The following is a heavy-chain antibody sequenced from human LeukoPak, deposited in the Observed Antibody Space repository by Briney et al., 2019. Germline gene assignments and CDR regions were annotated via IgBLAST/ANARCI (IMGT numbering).Heavy chain of an antibody. CDR1: GGSISCYY. J-gene: IGHJ4*02. D-gene: IGHD5-18*01. CDR3: ARGGEGYSYAYFDY. Sequence: KPSETLSLTCTVSGGSISCYYWSWIRQPPGRGLEWIGYIYYSGSTNYNPSLKSRVTISVDTSKNQFSLKLSSATAANTAVYYCARGGEGYSYAYFDYWGQGTLVTVSS. V-gene: IGHV4-59*01. CDR2: IYYSGST.